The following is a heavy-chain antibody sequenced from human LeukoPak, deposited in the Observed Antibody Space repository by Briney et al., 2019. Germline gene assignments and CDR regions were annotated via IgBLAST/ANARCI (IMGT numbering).Heavy chain of an antibody. V-gene: IGHV4-39*01. CDR3: AGPRGTNGVPNRIWYFDL. Sequence: PSETLSLTCIVSGGSISSSSYYWGWIRQPPGKGLEWIGSIYYSGSTYYNPSLKSRVTISVDTSKNQFSLKLSSVTAADTAVYYCAGPRGTNGVPNRIWYFDLWGRGTLVTVSS. D-gene: IGHD2-8*01. J-gene: IGHJ2*01. CDR1: GGSISSSSYY. CDR2: IYYSGST.